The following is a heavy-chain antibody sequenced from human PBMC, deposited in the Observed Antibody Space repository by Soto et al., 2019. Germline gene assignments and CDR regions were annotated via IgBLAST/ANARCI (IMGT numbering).Heavy chain of an antibody. V-gene: IGHV1-18*01. CDR2: ISAYNGNT. Sequence: ASVKVSCKASGYTFTSYGISWVRQAPGQGLEWMGWISAYNGNTNYAQKLQGRVTMTTDTSTSTAYMELRSLRSDDTAVYYCARGDILTGYWYYFADWGQGTLVTVSS. J-gene: IGHJ4*02. D-gene: IGHD3-9*01. CDR1: GYTFTSYG. CDR3: ARGDILTGYWYYFAD.